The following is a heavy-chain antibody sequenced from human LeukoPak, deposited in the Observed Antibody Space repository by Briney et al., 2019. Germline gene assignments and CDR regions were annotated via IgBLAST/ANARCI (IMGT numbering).Heavy chain of an antibody. CDR3: ARWVGATTGPHWFGP. J-gene: IGHJ5*02. V-gene: IGHV4-34*01. CDR1: GGSFSGYY. CDR2: INHSGST. Sequence: PSETLSLTCAVYGGSFSGYYWSWIRQPPGKGLEWIGEINHSGSTNYNPSLKSRVTISVDTSKNQFSLKLSSVTAADTAVYYCARWVGATTGPHWFGPWGQGTLVTVSS. D-gene: IGHD1-26*01.